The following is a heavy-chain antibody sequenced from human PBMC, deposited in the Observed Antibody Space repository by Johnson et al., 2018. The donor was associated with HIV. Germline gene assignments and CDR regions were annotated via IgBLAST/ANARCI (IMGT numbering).Heavy chain of an antibody. D-gene: IGHD3-16*01. J-gene: IGHJ3*02. CDR3: ARDVKVCAFDI. CDR1: GFTFSDYG. CDR2: ISYDGRNK. V-gene: IGHV3-33*05. Sequence: QVQLVESGGGVVQPWGTLRLSCAASGFTFSDYGIHWVRQVPGKGLEWVAVISYDGRNKYYADPVKGIFTISRDNSKNTLYLQMNSLRAEDTAVYYCARDVKVCAFDIWGQGTLVTVSS.